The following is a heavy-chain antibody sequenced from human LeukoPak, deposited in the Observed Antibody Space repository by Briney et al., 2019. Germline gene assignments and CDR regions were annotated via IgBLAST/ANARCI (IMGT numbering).Heavy chain of an antibody. CDR3: AKDMGHGSARYLDY. Sequence: ASVKVSCKASGYTFTSYDINWVRQATGQGLEWMGWVNPNSGHTGFAQKFQGRVSMTTNTSISTAYMEVRSLKSEDTAVYYCAKDMGHGSARYLDYWGQGTLVTVSS. CDR2: VNPNSGHT. J-gene: IGHJ4*02. CDR1: GYTFTSYD. V-gene: IGHV1-8*01. D-gene: IGHD3-10*01.